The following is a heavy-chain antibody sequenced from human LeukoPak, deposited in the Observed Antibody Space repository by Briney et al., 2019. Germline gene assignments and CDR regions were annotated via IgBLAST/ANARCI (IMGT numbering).Heavy chain of an antibody. V-gene: IGHV4-39*01. CDR2: IYYSGST. Sequence: SETLSLTCTVSGGSISSYYWGWIRQPPGKGLEWIGSIYYSGSTYYNPSLKSRVTISVDTSKNQFSLKLSSVTAADTAVYYCARQPDIIVGATEGHFDYWGQGTLVTVSS. CDR1: GGSISSYY. J-gene: IGHJ4*02. D-gene: IGHD1-26*01. CDR3: ARQPDIIVGATEGHFDY.